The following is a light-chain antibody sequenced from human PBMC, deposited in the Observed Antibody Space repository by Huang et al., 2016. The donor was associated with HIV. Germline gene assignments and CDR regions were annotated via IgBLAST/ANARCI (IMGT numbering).Light chain of an antibody. V-gene: IGKV1-9*01. CDR1: QDISNS. Sequence: IQLTQSPSSLSPSVGDRVRISCRASQDISNSLAWYQQRPGKAPKLLIYAASTLQSGVPSRFSGSGSGTVFALTISNLQPEDFATYYCQQLNTFLFGPGTKVDIK. CDR3: QQLNTFL. CDR2: AAS. J-gene: IGKJ3*01.